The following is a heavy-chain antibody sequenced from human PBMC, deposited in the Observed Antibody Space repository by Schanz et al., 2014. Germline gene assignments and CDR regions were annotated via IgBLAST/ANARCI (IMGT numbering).Heavy chain of an antibody. D-gene: IGHD4-17*01. V-gene: IGHV3-23*04. Sequence: VQLVESGGGVVQPGRSLRLSCAASGFSFSSYTMSWVRQAPGKGLQWVSSLSGDGGTTHYADSVKGRFTISRDNYKNTLYLQMNSLSAEDTAVYFCARPFVGYYGDLAYWGQGTLLTVSS. CDR3: ARPFVGYYGDLAY. CDR2: LSGDGGTT. J-gene: IGHJ4*02. CDR1: GFSFSSYT.